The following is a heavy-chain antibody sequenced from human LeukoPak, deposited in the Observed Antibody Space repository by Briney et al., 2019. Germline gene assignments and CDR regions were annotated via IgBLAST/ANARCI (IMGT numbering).Heavy chain of an antibody. CDR3: ARGRKFRMTTVTAKDY. D-gene: IGHD4-17*01. CDR2: ISTNTGNP. Sequence: ASVKVSCKASGYTFTSYAMNWVRQAPGQGLEWMGWISTNTGNPTYAQGFTGRFVFSLDTSVSTAYLQISSLKAEDTAVYYCARGRKFRMTTVTAKDYWGQGTLVTVSS. J-gene: IGHJ4*02. CDR1: GYTFTSYA. V-gene: IGHV7-4-1*02.